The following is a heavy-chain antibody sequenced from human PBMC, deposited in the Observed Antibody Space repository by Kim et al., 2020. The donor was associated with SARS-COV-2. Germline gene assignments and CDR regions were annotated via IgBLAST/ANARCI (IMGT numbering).Heavy chain of an antibody. V-gene: IGHV4-59*08. CDR1: GGSISSYY. Sequence: SETLSLTCTVSGGSISSYYWSWIRQPPGKGLEWIGYIYYSGSTNYNPSLKSRVTISVDTSKNQFSLKLSSVTAGDTAVYYCARHPDYDFWSGSRTGGWFDPWGQGTLVTVSS. D-gene: IGHD3-3*01. J-gene: IGHJ5*02. CDR2: IYYSGST. CDR3: ARHPDYDFWSGSRTGGWFDP.